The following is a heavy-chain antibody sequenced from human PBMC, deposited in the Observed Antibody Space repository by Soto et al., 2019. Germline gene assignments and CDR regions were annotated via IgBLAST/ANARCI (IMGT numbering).Heavy chain of an antibody. CDR2: IYYSGST. D-gene: IGHD2-2*01. CDR3: ARAPVYCSSTSCYENWFDP. CDR1: GGSISSGGYY. J-gene: IGHJ5*02. V-gene: IGHV4-31*03. Sequence: SETLSLTCTVSGGSISSGGYYWSWIRQHPGKGLEWIGYIYYSGSTYYNPSLKSRVTISVDTSKNQFSLKLSSVTAADTAVYYCARAPVYCSSTSCYENWFDPWGQGTLVTVSS.